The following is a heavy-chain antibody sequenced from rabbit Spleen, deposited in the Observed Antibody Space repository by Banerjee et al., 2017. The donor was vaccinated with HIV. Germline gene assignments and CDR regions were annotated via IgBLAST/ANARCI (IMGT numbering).Heavy chain of an antibody. Sequence: QEQLVESGGGLVQPEGSLTLTCKASGVSFSDKDVMCWVRQAPGKGLVWIGCMNTDTTKTVYASWAKGRFTISKTSSTTVTLQMTSLTAADTATYFCAKDLTNVIGWNFGLWGPGTLVTVS. CDR1: GVSFSDKDV. J-gene: IGHJ4*01. V-gene: IGHV1S45*01. CDR3: AKDLTNVIGWNFGL. CDR2: MNTDTTKT. D-gene: IGHD1-1*01.